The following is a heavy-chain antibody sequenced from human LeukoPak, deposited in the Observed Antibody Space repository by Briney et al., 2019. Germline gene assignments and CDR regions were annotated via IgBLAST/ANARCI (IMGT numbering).Heavy chain of an antibody. V-gene: IGHV4-61*02. Sequence: SQTLSLTCTVSGGSISSGSYYWSWIRQPAGKGLEWIVRIYTSGSTNYNPSLKSRITISVDTSKNQFSLKLSSVTAADTAVYYCACGYSSSWYDYFDYWGQGTLVTVSS. CDR3: ACGYSSSWYDYFDY. CDR2: IYTSGST. CDR1: GGSISSGSYY. J-gene: IGHJ4*02. D-gene: IGHD6-13*01.